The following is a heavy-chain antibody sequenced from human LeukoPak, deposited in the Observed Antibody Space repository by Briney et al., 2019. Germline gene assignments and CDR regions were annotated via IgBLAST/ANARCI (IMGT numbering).Heavy chain of an antibody. V-gene: IGHV4-61*02. D-gene: IGHD6-13*01. CDR1: GGSISSGSYY. CDR2: IYTSGST. J-gene: IGHJ4*02. CDR3: ARELISRYSSSWYYFDY. Sequence: PSETLSLTCTVSGGSISSGSYYWSWIRQPAGKGLEWIGRIYTSGSTNYNPSLKSRVTISVDTSKNQFSLKLSSVTAADTAVYYCARELISRYSSSWYYFDYWGQGTLLTVSS.